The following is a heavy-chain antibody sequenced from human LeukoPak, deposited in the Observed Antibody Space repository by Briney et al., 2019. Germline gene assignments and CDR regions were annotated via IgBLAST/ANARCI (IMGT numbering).Heavy chain of an antibody. CDR1: GITVSDNY. J-gene: IGHJ3*02. V-gene: IGHV3-66*04. CDR2: LDYTSTT. Sequence: GESLRLSCAVSGITVSDNYMSWVRQAPGKGLEWVSLLDYTSTTSYADSLKGRFTISADHSKNMLYLQMTRLRAEDTAVYYCARPHSANYAYAFDIWGQGTVVTVSS. D-gene: IGHD3-16*01. CDR3: ARPHSANYAYAFDI.